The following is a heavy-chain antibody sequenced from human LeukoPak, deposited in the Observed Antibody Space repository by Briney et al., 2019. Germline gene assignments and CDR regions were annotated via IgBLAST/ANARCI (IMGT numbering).Heavy chain of an antibody. CDR2: IYYSGST. V-gene: IGHV4-59*01. D-gene: IGHD3-16*02. J-gene: IGHJ4*02. CDR1: GGSNSSYY. Sequence: SETLSLTCTVSGGSNSSYYWSWIRQPPGKGLEWIGYIYYSGSTNYNPSLKSRVTISVDTSKNQFSLKLSSVTAADTAVYYCARSRDMITFGGVIDHFDYWGQGTLVTVSS. CDR3: ARSRDMITFGGVIDHFDY.